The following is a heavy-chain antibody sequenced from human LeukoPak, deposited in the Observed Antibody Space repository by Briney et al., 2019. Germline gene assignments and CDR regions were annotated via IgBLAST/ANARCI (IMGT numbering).Heavy chain of an antibody. CDR2: ISYDGSNK. J-gene: IGHJ6*02. D-gene: IGHD6-19*01. V-gene: IGHV3-30*18. CDR3: AKIDIAVAGTGDYYYGMDV. CDR1: GFTFSSYG. Sequence: GRSLRLSCAASGFTFSSYGMHWLRQAPGKGLEWVAVISYDGSNKYYADSVKGRFTISRDNSKNTLYLQMNSLRAEDTAVYYCAKIDIAVAGTGDYYYGMDVWGQGTTVTVSS.